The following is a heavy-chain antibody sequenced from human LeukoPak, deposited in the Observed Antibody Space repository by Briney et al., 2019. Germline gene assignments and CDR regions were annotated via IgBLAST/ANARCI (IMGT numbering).Heavy chain of an antibody. CDR2: IYPGDSDT. CDR3: ARWGLNSGYSTRFDY. J-gene: IGHJ4*02. D-gene: IGHD3-22*01. V-gene: IGHV5-51*01. CDR1: GYSFTSYW. Sequence: GESLQISCQGSGYSFTSYWIGWVRPMPGKGLEWMGIIYPGDSDTRYSPSFQGQVTISADKSISTAYLQWSSLKASDTAMYYCARWGLNSGYSTRFDYWGQGTLVTVSS.